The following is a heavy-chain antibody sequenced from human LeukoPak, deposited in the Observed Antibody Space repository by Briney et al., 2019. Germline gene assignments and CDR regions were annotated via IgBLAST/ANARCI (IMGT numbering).Heavy chain of an antibody. CDR2: IKQDGSEK. Sequence: PGGSLRLSCAASGFTFSSYWMSWVRQAPGKGLEWVANIKQDGSEKYYVDSVQGRFTISRDNAKNSLYLQMNSLRAEDTAVYYCARAYYDFWSGYYGGTGYWGQGTLVTVSS. D-gene: IGHD3-3*01. V-gene: IGHV3-7*01. J-gene: IGHJ4*02. CDR3: ARAYYDFWSGYYGGTGY. CDR1: GFTFSSYW.